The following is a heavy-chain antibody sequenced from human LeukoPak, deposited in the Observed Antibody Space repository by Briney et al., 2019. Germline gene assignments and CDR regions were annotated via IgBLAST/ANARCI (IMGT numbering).Heavy chain of an antibody. J-gene: IGHJ3*02. CDR1: GFTFSAYA. CDR2: IRGGGGSA. CDR3: ARDPNGDYIGAFDM. V-gene: IGHV3-23*01. Sequence: GGSLRLSCTASGFTFSAYAMMWVRQAPGRGPEWVSAIRGGGGSAFYADSVKGRFTISRDNSKYTLSLQMNSLRAEDTAVYYCARDPNGDYIGAFDMWGPGTMVTVSS. D-gene: IGHD4-17*01.